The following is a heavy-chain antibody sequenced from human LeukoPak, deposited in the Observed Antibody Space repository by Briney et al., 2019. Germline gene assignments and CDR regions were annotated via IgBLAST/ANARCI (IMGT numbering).Heavy chain of an antibody. CDR3: ARAPTAMVTSFDY. J-gene: IGHJ4*02. CDR2: IYYSGST. D-gene: IGHD5-18*01. CDR1: GGSISSYY. V-gene: IGHV4-59*01. Sequence: PSETLSLTCTVSGGSISSYYWSWIRQPPGKGLEWIGYIYYSGSTNYNPSLKSRVTISVDTSKNQFSLKLSSVTAADTAVYYCARAPTAMVTSFDYWGQGTLVTVSS.